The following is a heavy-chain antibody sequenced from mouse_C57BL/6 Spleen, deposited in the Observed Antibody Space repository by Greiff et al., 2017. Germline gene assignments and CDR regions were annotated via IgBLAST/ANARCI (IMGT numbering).Heavy chain of an antibody. CDR1: GYTFTDYE. CDR3: TRVVVGDWYFDV. Sequence: QVQLKQSGAELVRPGASVTLSCKASGYTFTDYEMHWVKQTPVHGLEWIGAIDPETGGTAYNQKFKGKAILTADKSSSTAYMELRSLTSEDSAVYYCTRVVVGDWYFDVWGTGTTVTVSS. D-gene: IGHD1-1*01. V-gene: IGHV1-15*01. CDR2: IDPETGGT. J-gene: IGHJ1*03.